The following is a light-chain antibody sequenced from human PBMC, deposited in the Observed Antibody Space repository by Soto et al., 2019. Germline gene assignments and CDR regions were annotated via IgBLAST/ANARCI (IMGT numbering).Light chain of an antibody. Sequence: EIGWTQSPGTRSLSPGERATLSCRASQSVSSSYFAWYQQRFGQAPRLLIYGASSRATGIPDRFSGSGSGTDFTLTISRLEPEDFAVYYCQQYGSSSWTFGQGTKVEIK. CDR3: QQYGSSSWT. V-gene: IGKV3-20*01. CDR2: GAS. J-gene: IGKJ1*01. CDR1: QSVSSSY.